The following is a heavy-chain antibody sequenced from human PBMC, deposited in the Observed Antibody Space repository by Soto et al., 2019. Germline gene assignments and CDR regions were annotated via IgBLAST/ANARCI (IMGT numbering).Heavy chain of an antibody. CDR1: GFTFSSYS. CDR2: ISSSSSYI. CDR3: AGLYSSSWYGGFDY. Sequence: GGSLRLSCAASGFTFSSYSMNWVRQAPGKGLEWVSSISSSSSYIYYADSVKGRFTIARDNAKNSLYLQMNSLRAEDTAVYYCAGLYSSSWYGGFDYWGQGTLVTVSS. J-gene: IGHJ4*02. V-gene: IGHV3-21*01. D-gene: IGHD6-13*01.